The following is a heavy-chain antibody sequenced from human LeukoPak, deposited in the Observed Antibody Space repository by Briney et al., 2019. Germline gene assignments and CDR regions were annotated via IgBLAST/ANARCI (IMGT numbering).Heavy chain of an antibody. V-gene: IGHV1-18*04. Sequence: ASVKVSCKASGYTFTSYGISWVRQAPGQGLEWMGWISAYNGNTNYAQKLQGRVTMTTDTSTSTAYKELRSLRSDDTAVYYCARDYYGSGSYPNCYYYGMDVWGKGTTVTVSS. CDR2: ISAYNGNT. D-gene: IGHD3-10*01. CDR3: ARDYYGSGSYPNCYYYGMDV. J-gene: IGHJ6*04. CDR1: GYTFTSYG.